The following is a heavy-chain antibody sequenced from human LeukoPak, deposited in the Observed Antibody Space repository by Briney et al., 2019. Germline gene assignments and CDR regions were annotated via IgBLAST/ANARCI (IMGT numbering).Heavy chain of an antibody. CDR3: ARGTNYYGSGSFDY. J-gene: IGHJ4*02. D-gene: IGHD3-10*01. V-gene: IGHV4-34*01. CDR2: INHSGST. CDR1: GGSFSGYY. Sequence: RASETLSLTCAVYGGSFSGYYWSWIRQPPGKGLEWIGEINHSGSTNYNPSLKSRVTISVDTSKNQFSLKLSSVTAADTAVYYCARGTNYYGSGSFDYWGQGTLVTVSS.